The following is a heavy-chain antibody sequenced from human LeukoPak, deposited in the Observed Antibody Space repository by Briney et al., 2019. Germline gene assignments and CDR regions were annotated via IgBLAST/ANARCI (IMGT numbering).Heavy chain of an antibody. V-gene: IGHV3-30*18. CDR1: GFTFSSYG. J-gene: IGHJ5*02. CDR2: ISYDGSNK. Sequence: GESLKISCAASGFTFSSYGMHWVRQAPGKGLEWVAVISYDGSNKYYADSVKGRFTISRDNSKNTLYLQMNSLRAEDTAVYYCAKDNRQWLVRWFDPWGQGTLVTVSS. D-gene: IGHD6-19*01. CDR3: AKDNRQWLVRWFDP.